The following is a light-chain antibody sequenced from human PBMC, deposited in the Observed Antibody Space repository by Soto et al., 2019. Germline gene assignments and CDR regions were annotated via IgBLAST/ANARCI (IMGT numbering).Light chain of an antibody. CDR3: QQYGSSPLT. Sequence: EIVLTQSPGTLSLSPGERATLSCRASQSVSSSYLAWYQQKPGQAPRLLIYGASSRATGIPDRFSGSGYGTDFTLTISRLEPEDFAVYYCQQYGSSPLTFGGWTKGEIK. J-gene: IGKJ4*01. V-gene: IGKV3-20*01. CDR1: QSVSSSY. CDR2: GAS.